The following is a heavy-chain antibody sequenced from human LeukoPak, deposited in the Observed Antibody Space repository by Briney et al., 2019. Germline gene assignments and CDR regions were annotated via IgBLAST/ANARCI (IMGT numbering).Heavy chain of an antibody. D-gene: IGHD3-3*01. CDR1: GGSISSGSYY. Sequence: SETLSLTCTVSGGSISSGSYYWSWLRQPAGKGLEWIGRIYTSGSTNYNPSLKSRVTISVDASKNQFSLKLSSVTAADTAVYYCARDNDFWSAWGQGTLVTVSS. CDR3: ARDNDFWSA. CDR2: IYTSGST. V-gene: IGHV4-61*02. J-gene: IGHJ5*02.